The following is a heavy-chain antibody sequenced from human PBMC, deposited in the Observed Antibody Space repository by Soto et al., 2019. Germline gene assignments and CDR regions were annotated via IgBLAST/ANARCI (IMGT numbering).Heavy chain of an antibody. J-gene: IGHJ5*02. CDR3: ARSRSGTRRYNWFDP. D-gene: IGHD6-19*01. Sequence: ASVKVSCKASGGTFSSYAISWVRQAPGQGLEWMGGIIPIFGTANYAQKFQGRVTITADKSTSTAYMEPSSLRSEDTAVYYCARSRSGTRRYNWFDPWGQGTLVTVSS. CDR2: IIPIFGTA. V-gene: IGHV1-69*06. CDR1: GGTFSSYA.